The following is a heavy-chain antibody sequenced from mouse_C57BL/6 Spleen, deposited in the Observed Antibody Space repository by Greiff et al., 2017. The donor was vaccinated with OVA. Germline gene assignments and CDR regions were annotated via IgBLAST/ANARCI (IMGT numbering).Heavy chain of an antibody. V-gene: IGHV5-6*01. Sequence: EVHLVESGGDLVKPGGSLKLSCAASGFTFSSYGMSWVRQTPDKRLEWVATISSGGSYTYYPDSVKGRFTISRDNAKNTLYLQMSSLKSEDTAMYYCAREGYSHYWGQGTTLTVSS. CDR1: GFTFSSYG. CDR2: ISSGGSYT. CDR3: AREGYSHY. J-gene: IGHJ2*01.